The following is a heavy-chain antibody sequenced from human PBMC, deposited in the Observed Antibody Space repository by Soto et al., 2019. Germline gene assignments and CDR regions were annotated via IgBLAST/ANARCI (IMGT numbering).Heavy chain of an antibody. CDR3: AKDLFLYTAMVTPPFYY. D-gene: IGHD5-18*01. CDR1: GFTFSSYG. J-gene: IGHJ4*02. CDR2: ISYDGSNK. V-gene: IGHV3-30*18. Sequence: LRLSCAASGFTFSSYGMHWVRQAPGKGLEWVAVISYDGSNKYYADSVKGRFTISRDNSKNTLYLQMNSLRAEDTAVYYCAKDLFLYTAMVTPPFYYSSQGTLVTVSA.